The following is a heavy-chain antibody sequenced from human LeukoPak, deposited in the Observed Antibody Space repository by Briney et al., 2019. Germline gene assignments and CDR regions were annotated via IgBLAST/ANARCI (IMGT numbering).Heavy chain of an antibody. CDR1: GFTFSSYE. V-gene: IGHV3-48*03. CDR2: ISSSGSTI. J-gene: IGHJ4*02. Sequence: PGGFLRLSCAASGFTFSSYEMNWVRQAPGKGLEWVSYISSSGSTIYYADSVKGRFTISRDNAKNSLYLQMNSLRAEDTAVYYCARGGTYSSSSGDYWGQGTLVTVSS. D-gene: IGHD6-13*01. CDR3: ARGGTYSSSSGDY.